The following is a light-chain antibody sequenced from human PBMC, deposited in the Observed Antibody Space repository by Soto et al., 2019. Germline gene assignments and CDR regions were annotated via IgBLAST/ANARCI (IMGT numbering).Light chain of an antibody. CDR1: QSFRGL. Sequence: LTQPAVTLSFSPGERATLSCRATQSFRGLLAWYQQKPGQAPRLLIYDAYNRATGIPPRFSGSGSGTDFTLTISSLEPEDSAVYYCQQRHMWPITFGQGTRLEIK. CDR2: DAY. V-gene: IGKV3-11*01. CDR3: QQRHMWPIT. J-gene: IGKJ5*01.